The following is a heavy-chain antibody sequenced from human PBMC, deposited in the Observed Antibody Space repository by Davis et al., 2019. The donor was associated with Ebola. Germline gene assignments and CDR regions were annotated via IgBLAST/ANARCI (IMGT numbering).Heavy chain of an antibody. CDR2: IRSKAYGGTT. CDR3: TRYGDYEPKYFDY. V-gene: IGHV3-49*04. J-gene: IGHJ4*02. Sequence: PGGSLRLSCTASGFTFGDYAMSWVRQAPGKGLEWVGFIRSKAYGGTTEYAASVKGRFTISRDDSKSIAYLQMNSLKTEDTAVYYCTRYGDYEPKYFDYWGQGTLVTVSS. D-gene: IGHD4-17*01. CDR1: GFTFGDYA.